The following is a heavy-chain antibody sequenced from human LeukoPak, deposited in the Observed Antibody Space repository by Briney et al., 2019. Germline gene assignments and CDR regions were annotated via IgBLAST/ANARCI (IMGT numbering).Heavy chain of an antibody. D-gene: IGHD2-15*01. CDR2: ISKDGINK. V-gene: IGHV3-30*01. J-gene: IGHJ6*02. Sequence: GGSLRLSCAVSGFTLTNYALHWVRQAPGKGLEWVALISKDGINKYYANSVTGRFTISRDISNNTLDLQMNSLRGEDTAVYYCARDVGYCSGGSCSYGMDVWGQGTTVTVSS. CDR1: GFTLTNYA. CDR3: ARDVGYCSGGSCSYGMDV.